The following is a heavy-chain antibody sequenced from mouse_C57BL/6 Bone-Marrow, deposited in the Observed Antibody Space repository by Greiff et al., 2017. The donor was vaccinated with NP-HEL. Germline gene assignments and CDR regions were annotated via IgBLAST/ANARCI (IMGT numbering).Heavy chain of an antibody. V-gene: IGHV1-9*01. CDR2: ILPGSGST. CDR1: GYTFTGYW. CDR3: ARCPYSDFYWYFDV. J-gene: IGHJ1*03. D-gene: IGHD2-4*01. Sequence: QVQLQQSGAELMKPGASVKLSCKATGYTFTGYWIEWVKQRPGHGLEWIGEILPGSGSTNYNEKFKGKATLTADTSSNTAYMQLSSLTTEDSAIYYCARCPYSDFYWYFDVWGTGTTVTVSA.